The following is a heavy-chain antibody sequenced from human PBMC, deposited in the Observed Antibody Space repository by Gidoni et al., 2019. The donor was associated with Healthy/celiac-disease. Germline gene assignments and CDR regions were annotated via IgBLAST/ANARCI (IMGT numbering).Heavy chain of an antibody. D-gene: IGHD5-12*01. CDR3: ARAPPTGMAYYFDY. J-gene: IGHJ4*02. CDR1: GFTFRSYA. V-gene: IGHV3-30-3*01. CDR2: ISYDGSNK. Sequence: QVQLVESGGGVVQPGRSLRLSCAASGFTFRSYAMHWVRQAPGKGLEWVAVISYDGSNKDYADSVKGRFTISRDNSKNTLYLQMNSLRAEDTAVYYCARAPPTGMAYYFDYWGQGTLVTVSS.